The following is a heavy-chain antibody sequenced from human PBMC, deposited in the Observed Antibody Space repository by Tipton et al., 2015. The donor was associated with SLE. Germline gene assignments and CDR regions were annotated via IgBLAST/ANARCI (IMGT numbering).Heavy chain of an antibody. CDR2: ISFSGLT. V-gene: IGHV4-59*08. CDR3: ARHKLGFSWSSFDS. J-gene: IGHJ4*02. Sequence: TLSLTCTVPGGSISGYYWRWVRQPPGKGLEWIGYISFSGLTNYNPSVRSRVSTSMATSKNQFSLQMSSVTAADPALYYCARHKLGFSWSSFDSWGQGTLDTVSA. CDR1: GGSISGYY. D-gene: IGHD3-3*01.